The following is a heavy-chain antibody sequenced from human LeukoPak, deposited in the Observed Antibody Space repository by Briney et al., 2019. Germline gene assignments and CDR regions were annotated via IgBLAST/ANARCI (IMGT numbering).Heavy chain of an antibody. J-gene: IGHJ4*02. V-gene: IGHV3-30-3*02. Sequence: PGRSLRLSCAASGFTFSSYAMHWVRQAPGKGLEWVAVISYDGSNKYYADSVKGRFTISRDNSKNTLYLQMNSLRAEDTALYYCVKGGCSGRSCYGDYWGQGTLVTVSS. CDR2: ISYDGSNK. CDR3: VKGGCSGRSCYGDY. D-gene: IGHD2-15*01. CDR1: GFTFSSYA.